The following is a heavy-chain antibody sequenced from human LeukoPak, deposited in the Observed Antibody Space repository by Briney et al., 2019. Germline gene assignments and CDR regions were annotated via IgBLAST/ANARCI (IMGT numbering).Heavy chain of an antibody. V-gene: IGHV1-2*06. CDR1: GYTFTGYY. CDR2: INPNSGGT. CDR3: ARTGGCSGGSCFEFDY. Sequence: ASVKVSCKASGYTFTGYYMHWVRQAPGQGLEWMGRINPNSGGTNYAQKFQGRVTMTRDTSISTAYMELSRLRSDDTAVYHCARTGGCSGGSCFEFDYWGQGTLVTVSS. J-gene: IGHJ4*02. D-gene: IGHD2-15*01.